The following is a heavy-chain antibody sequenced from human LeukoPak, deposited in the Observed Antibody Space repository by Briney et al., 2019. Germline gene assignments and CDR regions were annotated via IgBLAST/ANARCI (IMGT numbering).Heavy chain of an antibody. Sequence: PGGSLRLSCAASGFTFTSNYMSWVRQAPGKGLEYVANIREDGSAKYYVDSVKGRFTISRDNAKNSLYLQMNSVRAEDTAVYHCAKGGGAASDWGQGTLVTVSS. CDR1: GFTFTSNY. CDR3: AKGGGAASD. CDR2: IREDGSAK. V-gene: IGHV3-7*01. J-gene: IGHJ4*02. D-gene: IGHD1-26*01.